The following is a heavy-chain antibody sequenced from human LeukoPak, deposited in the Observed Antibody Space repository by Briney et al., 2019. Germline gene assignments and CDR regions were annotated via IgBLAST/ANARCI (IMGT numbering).Heavy chain of an antibody. CDR2: ISSSSYI. CDR3: ARDAYYDSSGYYLYYYYGMDV. Sequence: GGSLRPSCAASGFTFSSYSMNWVRQAPGKGLEWVSSISSSSYIYYADSVKGRFTISRDNAKNSLYLQMNSLRAEDTAVYYCARDAYYDSSGYYLYYYYGMDVWGQGTTVTVSS. D-gene: IGHD3-22*01. J-gene: IGHJ6*02. V-gene: IGHV3-21*01. CDR1: GFTFSSYS.